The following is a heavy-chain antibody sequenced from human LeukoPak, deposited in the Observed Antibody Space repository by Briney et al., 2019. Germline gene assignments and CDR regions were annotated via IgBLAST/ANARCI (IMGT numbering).Heavy chain of an antibody. V-gene: IGHV4-38-2*02. CDR1: GYSISSGYY. CDR3: ARDLAVAGRVDWFDP. CDR2: IYHSGST. D-gene: IGHD6-19*01. Sequence: SETLSLTCTVSGYSISSGYYWGWIRQPPGKGLEWIGSIYHSGSTYYNPSLKSRVTISVDTSKNQFSLKLSSVTTADTAVYYCARDLAVAGRVDWFDPWGQGTLVTVSS. J-gene: IGHJ5*02.